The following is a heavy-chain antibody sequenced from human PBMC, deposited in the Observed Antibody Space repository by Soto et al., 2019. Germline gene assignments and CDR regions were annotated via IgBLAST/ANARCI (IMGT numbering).Heavy chain of an antibody. V-gene: IGHV1-69*01. CDR3: ASSTYYYFWSGFNWFYP. CDR1: GGTCSSYA. J-gene: IGHJ5*02. Sequence: QVQLVQSGAEVKKPGSSVKVSCKASGGTCSSYAISWVRQAPGEGLEWIGGIIPMFGSINYAQKLQCRVTILADEATTIAYMELSSLRSEDTAVYYCASSTYYYFWSGFNWFYPWCQGTLVAVAS. D-gene: IGHD3-3*01. CDR2: IIPMFGSI.